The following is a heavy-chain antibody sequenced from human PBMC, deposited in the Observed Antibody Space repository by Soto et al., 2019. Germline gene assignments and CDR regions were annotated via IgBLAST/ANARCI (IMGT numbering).Heavy chain of an antibody. CDR3: ARGSGYCSSTSCYPMDV. J-gene: IGHJ6*03. D-gene: IGHD2-2*01. V-gene: IGHV3-53*04. CDR1: GFTVSSNY. CDR2: IYSGGST. Sequence: GGSLRLSCAASGFTVSSNYMSWVRQAPGKGLEWVSVIYSGGSTYYADSVKGRFTISRHNPKNTLYLQMNSLRAEDTAVYYCARGSGYCSSTSCYPMDVWGKGTTVTV.